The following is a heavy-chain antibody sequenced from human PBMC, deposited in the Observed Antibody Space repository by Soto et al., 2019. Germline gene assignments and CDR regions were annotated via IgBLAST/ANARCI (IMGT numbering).Heavy chain of an antibody. Sequence: GESLKISCKGSGYSVSSYWSGWVRQMPGKGLEWMGIIYPGDSDTRYSPSFQGQVTISADKSISTAYLQWSSLKASDTAMYYCARSGYCSGGSCSTYYYYGMDVWGQGTTVTVSS. CDR1: GYSVSSYW. V-gene: IGHV5-51*01. CDR3: ARSGYCSGGSCSTYYYYGMDV. J-gene: IGHJ6*02. CDR2: IYPGDSDT. D-gene: IGHD2-15*01.